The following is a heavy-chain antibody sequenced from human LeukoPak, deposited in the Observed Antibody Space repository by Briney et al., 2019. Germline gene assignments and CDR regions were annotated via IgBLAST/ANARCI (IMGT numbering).Heavy chain of an antibody. V-gene: IGHV1-69*05. CDR2: IIPIFGTA. CDR3: ARDYGDYSGDWFDP. D-gene: IGHD4-17*01. J-gene: IGHJ5*02. CDR1: GYTFTGYY. Sequence: GASVKVSCKASGYTFTGYYMHWVRQAPGQGLEWMGGIIPIFGTANYAQKFQGRVTITTDESTSTAYMELSSLRSEDTAVYYCARDYGDYSGDWFDPWGQGTLVTVSS.